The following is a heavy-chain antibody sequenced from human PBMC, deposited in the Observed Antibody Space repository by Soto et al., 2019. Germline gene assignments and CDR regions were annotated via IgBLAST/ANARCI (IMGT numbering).Heavy chain of an antibody. CDR2: IDPSDSYT. V-gene: IGHV5-10-1*01. CDR1: GYSFTSYW. D-gene: IGHD6-19*01. J-gene: IGHJ1*01. CDR3: ARHLPVRGWYAN. Sequence: PGESLKISCKGSGYSFTSYWISWVRQMPGKGLEWMGRIDPSDSYTNYNPSFQGHVTISADKSISTAYLQWSSLKASDTTMYYCARHLPVRGWYANWGQGTLVTVSS.